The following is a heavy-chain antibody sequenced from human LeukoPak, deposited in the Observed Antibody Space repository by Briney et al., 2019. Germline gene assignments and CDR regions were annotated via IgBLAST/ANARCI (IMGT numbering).Heavy chain of an antibody. D-gene: IGHD2-2*02. V-gene: IGHV1-2*02. CDR2: INPHSGGT. Sequence: EASVKVSCKASGYTFTSYGISWVRQAPGQGLEWMGWINPHSGGTNYAQKFQGRVTMTRDTSISTAYLELSRLRSDDTAVYYCAKAYCSSSNCYNFDYWGQGTLVTVSS. CDR3: AKAYCSSSNCYNFDY. CDR1: GYTFTSYG. J-gene: IGHJ4*02.